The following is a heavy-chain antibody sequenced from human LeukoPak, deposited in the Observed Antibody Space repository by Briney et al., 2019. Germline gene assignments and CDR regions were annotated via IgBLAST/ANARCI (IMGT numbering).Heavy chain of an antibody. Sequence: GGSLRLSCAASGFTFDDFGMSWVRQGPGKGLEWVSGINWNGGSTGYADSVKGRFTISRDNAKNSLYLQMNSLRAEDTALYCCARGFGSGSYYSHLVYWGQGTLVTVSS. D-gene: IGHD3-10*01. V-gene: IGHV3-20*04. CDR3: ARGFGSGSYYSHLVY. CDR1: GFTFDDFG. CDR2: INWNGGST. J-gene: IGHJ4*02.